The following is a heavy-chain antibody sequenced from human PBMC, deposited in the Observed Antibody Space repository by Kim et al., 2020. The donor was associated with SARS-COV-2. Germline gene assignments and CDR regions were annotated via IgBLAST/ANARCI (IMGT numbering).Heavy chain of an antibody. Sequence: GGSLRLSCAASGFTFSSYGMHWVRQAPGKGLEWVAVIWYDGSNKYYADSVKGRFTISRDNSKNTLYLQMNSLRAEDTAVYYCARGFRGDGYNPYYYYYGMDVWGQGTTVTVSS. J-gene: IGHJ6*02. CDR1: GFTFSSYG. CDR3: ARGFRGDGYNPYYYYYGMDV. V-gene: IGHV3-33*01. CDR2: IWYDGSNK. D-gene: IGHD3-16*01.